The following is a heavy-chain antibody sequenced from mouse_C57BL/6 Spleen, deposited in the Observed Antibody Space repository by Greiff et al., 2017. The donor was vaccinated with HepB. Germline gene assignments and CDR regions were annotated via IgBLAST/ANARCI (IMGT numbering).Heavy chain of an antibody. D-gene: IGHD3-2*02. CDR3: ARPQTAQAPFAY. J-gene: IGHJ3*01. CDR2: ISSGSSTI. Sequence: EVKVEESGGGLVKPGGSLKLSCAASGFTFSDYGMHWVRQAPEKGLEWVAYISSGSSTIYYADTVKGRFTISRDNAKNTLFLQMTSLRSEDTAMYYCARPQTAQAPFAYWGQVTLVTVSA. CDR1: GFTFSDYG. V-gene: IGHV5-17*01.